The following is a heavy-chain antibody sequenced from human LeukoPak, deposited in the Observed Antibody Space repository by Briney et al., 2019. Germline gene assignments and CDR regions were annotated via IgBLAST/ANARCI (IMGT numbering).Heavy chain of an antibody. CDR1: DFTFEDFA. D-gene: IGHD3-10*01. V-gene: IGHV3-9*01. CDR3: VKASGFHFGSGSFRL. Sequence: GGSLRLSCAASDFTFEDFAMHWVRQAPGKGLEWVSGINWSSETQGYGDSVMGRFTISRDNAKSLLYLQMRSLRLDDTALYFCVKASGFHFGSGSFRLWGRGTRVTVSS. CDR2: INWSSETQ. J-gene: IGHJ4*02.